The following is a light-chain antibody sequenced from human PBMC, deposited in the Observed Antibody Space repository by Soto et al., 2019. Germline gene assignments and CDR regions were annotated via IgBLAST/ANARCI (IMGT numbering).Light chain of an antibody. CDR3: SSYTTTDTYV. CDR1: SSDVGGYNY. V-gene: IGLV2-14*01. J-gene: IGLJ1*01. Sequence: QSALTQPASVSGSPGQSITISCTGTSSDVGGYNYVSWFQQYPGKAPKLMIYDVSTRPSGVSNRFSGSKSGNTASLTISGLQAEDEADYYCSSYTTTDTYVFATGTKVTVL. CDR2: DVS.